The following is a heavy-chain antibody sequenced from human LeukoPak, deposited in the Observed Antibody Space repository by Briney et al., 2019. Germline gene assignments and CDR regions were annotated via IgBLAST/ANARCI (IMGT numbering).Heavy chain of an antibody. V-gene: IGHV3-7*04. CDR1: GFTFSTYW. CDR3: ARDYYDSSGYYSYDAFDI. CDR2: INQDGSEK. D-gene: IGHD3-22*01. J-gene: IGHJ3*02. Sequence: GGSLRLSCAASGFTFSTYWMGWVRQAPGKGLEWVANINQDGSEKYYVDSLKGRFTISRDNAKNSLYLQMNSLRAEDTAVYYCARDYYDSSGYYSYDAFDIWGQGTLVTVSS.